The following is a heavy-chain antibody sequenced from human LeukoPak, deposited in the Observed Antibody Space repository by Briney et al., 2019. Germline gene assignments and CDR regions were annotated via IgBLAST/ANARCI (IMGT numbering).Heavy chain of an antibody. CDR3: ARDPWIGSSWLTFDY. V-gene: IGHV3-74*01. CDR2: ISSDGSSA. J-gene: IGHJ4*02. CDR1: GFTFSSYW. Sequence: PGGSLRLSCAASGFTFSSYWMHWVRQAPGRGLVWVSRISSDGSSATYADSVKGRFTISRDNAKNTLYLQMNSLRAEDTAVYYCARDPWIGSSWLTFDYWGQGSLVTVSS. D-gene: IGHD6-13*01.